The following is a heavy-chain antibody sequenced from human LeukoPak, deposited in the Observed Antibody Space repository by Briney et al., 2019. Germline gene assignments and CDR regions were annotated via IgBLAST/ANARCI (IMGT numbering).Heavy chain of an antibody. Sequence: GGSVRSPCAASGYTFNTFGMIWVRQAPGKGLEWVSTISGRDSNTYNADSVEGRFTISRDNAKNSLNLQMNNLRAGEETALYYCAGAAPRSPGHFDHWGQGTLVTVSS. V-gene: IGHV3-23*01. CDR1: GYTFNTFG. D-gene: IGHD1-26*01. CDR3: AGAAPRSPGHFDH. CDR2: ISGRDSNT. J-gene: IGHJ4*02.